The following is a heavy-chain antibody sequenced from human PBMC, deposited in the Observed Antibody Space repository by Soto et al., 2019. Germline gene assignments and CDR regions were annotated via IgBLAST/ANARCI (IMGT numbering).Heavy chain of an antibody. CDR1: GFILSDYY. CDR2: ISSYSDSI. V-gene: IGHV3-11*01. CDR3: AAWNRGSNSRLDQ. Sequence: QIQLVESGGGLVKPGGSLTLSCAASGFILSDYYMSWIRQAPGKGLEWVSYISSYSDSIYYADSVKGRFTISRDNARALSYLQMNSLTSEDTATYYCAAWNRGSNSRLDQWGRGTLVTVSS. J-gene: IGHJ4*02. D-gene: IGHD3-16*01.